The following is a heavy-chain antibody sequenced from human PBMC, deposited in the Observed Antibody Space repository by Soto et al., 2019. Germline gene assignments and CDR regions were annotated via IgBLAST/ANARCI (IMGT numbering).Heavy chain of an antibody. CDR3: ARDLCSGGSCYSDYYYGMDV. Sequence: QVQLVQSGAEVKKPGASVKVSCKASGYTFTSYGISWVRQAPGQGLEWMGWISADNGNTNYAQKLQGRVTMTTDTPTRTAYMELRSLRSDDTAVYYCARDLCSGGSCYSDYYYGMDVWGQGTMVTVSS. CDR2: ISADNGNT. V-gene: IGHV1-18*01. CDR1: GYTFTSYG. J-gene: IGHJ6*02. D-gene: IGHD2-15*01.